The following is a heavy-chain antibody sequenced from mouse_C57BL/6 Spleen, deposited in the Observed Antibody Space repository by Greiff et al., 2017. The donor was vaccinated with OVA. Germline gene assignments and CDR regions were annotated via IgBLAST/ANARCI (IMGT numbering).Heavy chain of an antibody. CDR1: GYTFTSYW. V-gene: IGHV1-7*01. CDR2: INPSSGYT. Sequence: QVHVKQSGAELAKPGASVKLSCKASGYTFTSYWMHWVKQRPGQGLEWIGYINPSSGYTKYNQKFKDKATLTADKSSSTAYMQLSSLTYEDSAVYYCARGITTRDFDYWGQGTTLTVSS. J-gene: IGHJ2*01. CDR3: ARGITTRDFDY. D-gene: IGHD1-1*01.